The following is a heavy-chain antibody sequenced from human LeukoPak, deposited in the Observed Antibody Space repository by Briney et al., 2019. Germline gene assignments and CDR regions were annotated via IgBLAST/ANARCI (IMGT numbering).Heavy chain of an antibody. V-gene: IGHV3-21*04. CDR1: GFTFSSYS. CDR3: ATERGYNYGLDY. D-gene: IGHD5-18*01. J-gene: IGHJ4*02. Sequence: PGGSLRLSCAASGFTFSSYSMNWVRQAPGKGLEWVSSISSSGTYIYYAGSVKGRFTISRDNAKNLLYLQMNSLRAEDTAVYYCATERGYNYGLDYWGQGTLVTVSS. CDR2: ISSSGTYI.